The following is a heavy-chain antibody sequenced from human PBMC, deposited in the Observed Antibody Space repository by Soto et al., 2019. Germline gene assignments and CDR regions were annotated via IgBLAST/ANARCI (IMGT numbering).Heavy chain of an antibody. J-gene: IGHJ4*02. CDR3: AKLGTPDIVVVPAALPDY. CDR1: GFTFSSYA. Sequence: GGSLRLSCAASGFTFSSYAMSWVRQAPGKGLEWVSAISGSGGSTYYADSVKGRFTISRDNSKNTLYLQMNSLRAEDTAVYYCAKLGTPDIVVVPAALPDYWGQGTLVTVSS. CDR2: ISGSGGST. V-gene: IGHV3-23*01. D-gene: IGHD2-2*01.